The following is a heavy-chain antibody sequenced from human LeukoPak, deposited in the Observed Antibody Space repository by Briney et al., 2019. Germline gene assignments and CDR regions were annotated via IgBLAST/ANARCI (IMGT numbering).Heavy chain of an antibody. J-gene: IGHJ4*02. Sequence: ASVKVSCKASGYTFTSYAMNWVRQAPGQGLEWMGWINTNTGNPTYAQGFTGRFVFSLDTSVSTTYLQISSLKAEDTAVYYCARKGAGYYYDSSGYYFGYWGQGTLVTVSS. V-gene: IGHV7-4-1*02. D-gene: IGHD3-22*01. CDR1: GYTFTSYA. CDR2: INTNTGNP. CDR3: ARKGAGYYYDSSGYYFGY.